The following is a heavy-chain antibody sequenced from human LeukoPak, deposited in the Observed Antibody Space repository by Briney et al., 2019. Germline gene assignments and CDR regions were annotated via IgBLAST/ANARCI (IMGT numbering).Heavy chain of an antibody. D-gene: IGHD2-15*01. J-gene: IGHJ4*02. Sequence: GGSLRLSCAGSGFTFSDYAINWVRQAPGKGLEWVSYISSTSNTIFYADSVKGRFTISRDNAKNSLYLQMSSLRDEDTAVYYCARDNSVVVADASLRYWGQGTLVTVSS. CDR2: ISSTSNTI. CDR1: GFTFSDYA. CDR3: ARDNSVVVADASLRY. V-gene: IGHV3-48*02.